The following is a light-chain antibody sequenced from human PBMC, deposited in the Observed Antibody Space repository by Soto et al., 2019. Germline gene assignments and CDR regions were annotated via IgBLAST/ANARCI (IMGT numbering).Light chain of an antibody. CDR3: QQYDSKPYT. CDR1: QSLLYTANNKNY. Sequence: DIVMTQSPDSLAVSLGERATINCKSSQSLLYTANNKNYLAWYQHKPGQPPKLLIYWASTRESGVPDRFSGSGSGTDFTLTISSLQAEDVAVYFCQQYDSKPYTFGQGTTLEI. J-gene: IGKJ2*01. CDR2: WAS. V-gene: IGKV4-1*01.